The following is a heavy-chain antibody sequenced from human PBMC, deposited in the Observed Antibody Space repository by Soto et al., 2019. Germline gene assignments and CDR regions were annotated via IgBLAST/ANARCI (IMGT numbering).Heavy chain of an antibody. CDR3: VRGGRLAARFAFDI. V-gene: IGHV4-34*01. Sequence: QVQLQQWGAGLLNPSETLSLTCAVYGGSFSGYYWSWMRQPPGTGLERVGEINHSGSTTYTPPLKSRVTISVTTSENQSSLELSSVSAADTAVYYCVRGGRLAARFAFDIWGQGTMVTVSS. D-gene: IGHD6-6*01. CDR1: GGSFSGYY. J-gene: IGHJ3*02. CDR2: INHSGST.